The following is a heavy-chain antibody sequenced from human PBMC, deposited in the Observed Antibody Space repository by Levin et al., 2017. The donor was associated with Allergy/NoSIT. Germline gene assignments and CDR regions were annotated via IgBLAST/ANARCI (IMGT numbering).Heavy chain of an antibody. CDR2: IYYSGST. CDR3: ARPPAAGLFRYFDL. J-gene: IGHJ2*01. D-gene: IGHD6-13*01. CDR1: GGSISSSSYY. V-gene: IGHV4-39*01. Sequence: RASETLSLTCTVSGGSISSSSYYWGWIRQPPGKGLEWIGSIYYSGSTYYNPSLKSRVTISVDTSKNQFSLKLSSVTAADTAVYYCARPPAAGLFRYFDLWGRGTLVTVSS.